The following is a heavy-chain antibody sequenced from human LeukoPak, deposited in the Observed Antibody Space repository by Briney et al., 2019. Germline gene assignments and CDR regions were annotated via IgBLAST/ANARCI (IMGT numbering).Heavy chain of an antibody. CDR2: RSIYNGNT. CDR1: GYDFINYG. D-gene: IGHD6-6*01. Sequence: GASVKVSCKASGYDFINYGISWVRQAPGQGLEWMGWRSIYNGNTDYKLQGRVTMTTDTSTSTAYVEVRSLRSDDTAVYYCARGGPFPSGSSSREYYLDYWGQGTLVTVSS. CDR3: ARGGPFPSGSSSREYYLDY. J-gene: IGHJ4*02. V-gene: IGHV1-18*01.